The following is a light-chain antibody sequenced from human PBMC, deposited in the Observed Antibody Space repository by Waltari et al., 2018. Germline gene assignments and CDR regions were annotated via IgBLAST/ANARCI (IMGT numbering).Light chain of an antibody. V-gene: IGKV4-1*01. CDR1: QSVLYSSNSQNY. Sequence: DIVMTQSPDSLAVSLGERVTINCKSSQSVLYSSNSQNYLAWYQQKPGQTPKLLIYWASARESGVPDRFSGSESGTDFTLTISSLQAEDVAVYYCQQYYDIPWTFGQGTKVEIK. CDR3: QQYYDIPWT. CDR2: WAS. J-gene: IGKJ1*01.